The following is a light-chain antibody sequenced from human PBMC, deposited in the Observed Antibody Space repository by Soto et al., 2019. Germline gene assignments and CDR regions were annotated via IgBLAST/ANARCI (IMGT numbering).Light chain of an antibody. Sequence: EIVLTHSPGTLSLSPGEGAALSFRASQSVSSSYLAWYQQKPGQAPRLLIYGASSRATGIPDGFSGSGSGTDFTLTISRLEPEDFVVYYCQQYGSSPPNTFGQGTRLEIK. J-gene: IGKJ5*01. V-gene: IGKV3-20*01. CDR1: QSVSSSY. CDR3: QQYGSSPPNT. CDR2: GAS.